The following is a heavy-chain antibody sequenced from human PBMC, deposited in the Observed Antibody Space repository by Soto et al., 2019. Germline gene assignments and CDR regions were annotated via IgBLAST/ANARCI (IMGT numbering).Heavy chain of an antibody. CDR2: INAYDGNI. CDR1: GYTFNTYG. D-gene: IGHD3-10*01. V-gene: IGHV1-18*01. Sequence: QVQLVQSGGEVKKPGASVKVSCKASGYTFNTYGISWVRQAPGQGLEWMAWINAYDGNIIYAQRLEGRVTVTTDTSTSTAYMELTSLSSDDTAVYYCARDAGNTNEYFQHWGQGTRVTVSS. CDR3: ARDAGNTNEYFQH. J-gene: IGHJ1*01.